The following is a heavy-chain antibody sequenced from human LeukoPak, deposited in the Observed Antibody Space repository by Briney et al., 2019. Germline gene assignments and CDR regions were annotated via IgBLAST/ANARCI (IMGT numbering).Heavy chain of an antibody. J-gene: IGHJ5*01. Sequence: SETLSLTCAVSGGSISSGGYSWSWIRQPPGKGLEWIGYIYHSGSTYYNPSLKSRVTISVDTSKNQFSLKLNSVTAADTAVYYCAKGWEVSGGWFDSWGQGTLVTVSS. CDR2: IYHSGST. CDR3: AKGWEVSGGWFDS. D-gene: IGHD1-26*01. CDR1: GGSISSGGYS. V-gene: IGHV4-30-2*01.